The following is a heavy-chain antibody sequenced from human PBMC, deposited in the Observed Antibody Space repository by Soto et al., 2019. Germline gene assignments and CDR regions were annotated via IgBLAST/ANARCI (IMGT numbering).Heavy chain of an antibody. CDR3: ARAVGQFAP. CDR2: INAANGNV. J-gene: IGHJ5*02. V-gene: IGHV1-3*01. Sequence: QVQLVQSGAEVKKPGASVKVSCKASGYTFSSYALHWVRQAPGQRLEWMGWINAANGNVKYSQKFQCRVTITRDTSASTAYMELSSLRSEDTAVYYCARAVGQFAPWGQGTLVTVAS. D-gene: IGHD6-19*01. CDR1: GYTFSSYA.